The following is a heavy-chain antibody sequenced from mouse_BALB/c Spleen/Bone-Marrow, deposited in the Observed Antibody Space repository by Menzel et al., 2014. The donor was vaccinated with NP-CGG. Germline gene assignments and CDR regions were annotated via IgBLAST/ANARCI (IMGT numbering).Heavy chain of an antibody. CDR2: ISGGSSII. V-gene: IGHV5-17*02. J-gene: IGHJ4*01. Sequence: EVKLVESGGGLVQPGGSRKLSCAASGFTFSSFGMHWVRPAPEKGLEWVAYISGGSSIIYYADTVKGRFTISRDNPKNTMFLQMKSLKSEDTAIYYCARKDYFGYAALDYWGQGTSVTVSS. CDR3: ARKDYFGYAALDY. CDR1: GFTFSSFG. D-gene: IGHD1-2*01.